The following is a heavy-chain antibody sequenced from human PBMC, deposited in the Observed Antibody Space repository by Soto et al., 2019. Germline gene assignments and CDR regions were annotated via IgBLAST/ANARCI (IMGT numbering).Heavy chain of an antibody. CDR1: GGSISSYY. CDR3: ASGMVRGVIIPRNYFDY. CDR2: IYYSGST. D-gene: IGHD3-10*01. J-gene: IGHJ4*02. Sequence: SETLALTCTVSGGSISSYYWSWIRQPPGKGLEWIGYIYYSGSTNYNPSLKSRVTISVDTSKNQFSLKLSSVTAADTAVYYCASGMVRGVIIPRNYFDYWGQGTLVTVSS. V-gene: IGHV4-59*01.